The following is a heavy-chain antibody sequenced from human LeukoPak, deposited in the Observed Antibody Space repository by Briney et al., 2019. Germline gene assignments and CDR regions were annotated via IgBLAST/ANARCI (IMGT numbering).Heavy chain of an antibody. Sequence: PGGSLRLSCAASGFTFSSYSMNWVRQAPGKGLEWVSSISSSSSFIYYADSVKGRFTISRDNSKNTLYLQMNSLRAEDTAVYYCAKGRGGYSYGNQPRAFDIWGQGTMVTVSS. CDR2: ISSSSSFI. V-gene: IGHV3-21*01. CDR3: AKGRGGYSYGNQPRAFDI. J-gene: IGHJ3*02. D-gene: IGHD5-18*01. CDR1: GFTFSSYS.